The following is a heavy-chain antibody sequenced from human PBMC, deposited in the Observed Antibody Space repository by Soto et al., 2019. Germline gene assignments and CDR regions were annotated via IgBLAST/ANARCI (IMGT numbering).Heavy chain of an antibody. D-gene: IGHD3-3*01. CDR2: ISWNSGSI. J-gene: IGHJ6*03. Sequence: EVQLVESGGGLVQPGRSLRLSCAASGFTFDDYAMHWVRQAPGKGLEWVSGISWNSGSIGYADSVKGRFTISRDNAKNSLYLQMNSLRAEDTGLYYCAKDAPRYDFNPNYYMDVWGKGTTVTVSS. V-gene: IGHV3-9*01. CDR3: AKDAPRYDFNPNYYMDV. CDR1: GFTFDDYA.